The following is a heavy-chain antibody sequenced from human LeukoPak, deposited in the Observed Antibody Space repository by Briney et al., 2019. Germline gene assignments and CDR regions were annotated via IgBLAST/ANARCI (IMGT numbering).Heavy chain of an antibody. Sequence: ASVKVSCKASGYTFTGYYMHWVRQAPGQGLEWMGWINPNSGGTNYAQKFQGRVTMTRDTSISTAYMELSRLRSDDTAVYYCASDLIYCSSTSCYARYYFDYWGQGTLVTVSS. CDR3: ASDLIYCSSTSCYARYYFDY. CDR2: INPNSGGT. J-gene: IGHJ4*02. D-gene: IGHD2-2*01. CDR1: GYTFTGYY. V-gene: IGHV1-2*02.